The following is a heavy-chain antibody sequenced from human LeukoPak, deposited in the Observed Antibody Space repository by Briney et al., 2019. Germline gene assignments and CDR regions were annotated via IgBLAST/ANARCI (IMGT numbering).Heavy chain of an antibody. J-gene: IGHJ6*03. CDR3: ALGSPLYSYYMDV. Sequence: SETLSLTCAVYGGSFSGYYWSWIRQPPGKGLEWIGEINHSGSTNYNPSLKSRVTISVDTSKNQYSLKLSSVTAADTAVYYCALGSPLYSYYMDVWGERTTVTVSS. D-gene: IGHD6-25*01. CDR2: INHSGST. CDR1: GGSFSGYY. V-gene: IGHV4-34*01.